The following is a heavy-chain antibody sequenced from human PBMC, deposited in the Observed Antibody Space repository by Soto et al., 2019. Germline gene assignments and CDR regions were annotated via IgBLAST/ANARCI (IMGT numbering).Heavy chain of an antibody. CDR2: MNPNSGNT. CDR3: ARAGSSSFYYYYGMDV. D-gene: IGHD6-13*01. Sequence: ASVKVSCKASGGTFSSYDINWVRQATGQGLEWMGWMNPNSGNTGYAQKFQGRVTMTRNTSISTAYMELSSLRSEDTAVYYCARAGSSSFYYYYGMDVWGQGTTVTVSS. J-gene: IGHJ6*02. CDR1: GGTFSSYD. V-gene: IGHV1-8*01.